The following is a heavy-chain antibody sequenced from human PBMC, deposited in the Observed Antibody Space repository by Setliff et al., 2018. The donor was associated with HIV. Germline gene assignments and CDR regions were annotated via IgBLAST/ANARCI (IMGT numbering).Heavy chain of an antibody. V-gene: IGHV4-34*09. CDR3: ARGTPDHEVWYFDL. CDR1: DESFSAYY. J-gene: IGHJ2*01. Sequence: SETLSLTCAVFDESFSAYYWSWIRQPPGKGLEWIGEINHSGSTYYNPSLKSRVTISVDTSKNQFSLKLSSVTAADTAIYYCARGTPDHEVWYFDLWGRGTLVTVSS. CDR2: INHSGST.